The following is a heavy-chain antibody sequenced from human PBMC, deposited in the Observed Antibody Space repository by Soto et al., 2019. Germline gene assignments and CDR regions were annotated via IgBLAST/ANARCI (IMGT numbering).Heavy chain of an antibody. V-gene: IGHV4-31*03. CDR2: IYYSGST. D-gene: IGHD3-16*01. CDR3: ARSRYDYVWGSYAFDI. CDR1: GGSISSGGHY. Sequence: SETLSLICTVSGGSISSGGHYWSWIPKHPGKGLEWIGYIYYSGSTEYNPSLRNRVTISVDTSKNQFSLKLSSVTAADTAVYYCARSRYDYVWGSYAFDIWGQGTMVTVSS. J-gene: IGHJ3*02.